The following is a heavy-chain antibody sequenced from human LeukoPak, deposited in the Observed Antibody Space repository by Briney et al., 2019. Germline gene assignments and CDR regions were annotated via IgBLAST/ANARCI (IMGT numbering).Heavy chain of an antibody. Sequence: SETLPLTCTVSGGSIGTYFWGCIRQPAGKGLEWIGRISASGTTNYNPSLIGRVTMSVDTSKNQFSLRLNSMTAADTAVYYCARDSPWHTTSPPGPGYYFAYWDQGTLVTVSS. D-gene: IGHD1-1*01. J-gene: IGHJ4*02. CDR3: ARDSPWHTTSPPGPGYYFAY. V-gene: IGHV4-4*07. CDR2: ISASGTT. CDR1: GGSIGTYF.